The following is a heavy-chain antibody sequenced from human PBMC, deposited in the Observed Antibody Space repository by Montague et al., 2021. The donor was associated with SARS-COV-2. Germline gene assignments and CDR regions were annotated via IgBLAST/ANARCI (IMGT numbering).Heavy chain of an antibody. CDR2: MHFTGKA. Sequence: SETLSLTCSVSGDSITNHYWSWIRQPAGKGLEWIGRMHFTGKANFSPFFSSRLTMSADTPKNQFSLELTSATAADTAIYFCARDRCDFGAGRQGTIDFWGQGTMVTVSS. V-gene: IGHV4-4*07. D-gene: IGHD3-10*01. CDR1: GDSITNHY. CDR3: ARDRCDFGAGRQGTIDF. J-gene: IGHJ4*02.